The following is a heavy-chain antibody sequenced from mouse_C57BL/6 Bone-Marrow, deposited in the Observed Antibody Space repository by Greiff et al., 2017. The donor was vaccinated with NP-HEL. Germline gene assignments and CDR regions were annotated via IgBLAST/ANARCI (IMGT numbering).Heavy chain of an antibody. J-gene: IGHJ2*01. V-gene: IGHV1-81*01. CDR1: GYTFTSYG. CDR2: IYPRSGIT. Sequence: VQLQQSGAELARPGASVKLSCKASGYTFTSYGISWVKQRTGQGLEWIGEIYPRSGITYYNEKFKGKATLTADKSSSTAYMELRSLTSEDSAVYFCARNRGYYSKYYFDYWGQGTTLTVSS. D-gene: IGHD2-5*01. CDR3: ARNRGYYSKYYFDY.